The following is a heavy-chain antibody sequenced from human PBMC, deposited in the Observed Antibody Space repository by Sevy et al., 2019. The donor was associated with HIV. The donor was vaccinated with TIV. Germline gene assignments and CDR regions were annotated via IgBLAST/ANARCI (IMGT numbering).Heavy chain of an antibody. V-gene: IGHV4-34*01. J-gene: IGHJ6*02. CDR2: INHSGST. CDR3: ARGKVVVAATGDYYYYGMDV. Sequence: SETLSLTCAVYGGSFSGYYWSWIRQPPGKGLEWIGEINHSGSTNYNPSLKSRVTISVDTSKNQFSLKLSSLTAADTAVYYCARGKVVVAATGDYYYYGMDVWGQGTTVTVSS. CDR1: GGSFSGYY. D-gene: IGHD2-15*01.